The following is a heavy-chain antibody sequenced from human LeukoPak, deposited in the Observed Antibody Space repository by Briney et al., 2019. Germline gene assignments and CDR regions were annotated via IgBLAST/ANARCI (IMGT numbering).Heavy chain of an antibody. D-gene: IGHD2-15*01. Sequence: PGGSLRLSCAASGFTFSSYWMSWVRQTPGKGLEWVANIKQDGSEKYYVDSVKGRFTISRDNAKNSLYLQMNSLRAEDTAVYYCARVRWQLSDYYYYMDVWGKGTTVTVSS. V-gene: IGHV3-7*01. J-gene: IGHJ6*03. CDR1: GFTFSSYW. CDR2: IKQDGSEK. CDR3: ARVRWQLSDYYYYMDV.